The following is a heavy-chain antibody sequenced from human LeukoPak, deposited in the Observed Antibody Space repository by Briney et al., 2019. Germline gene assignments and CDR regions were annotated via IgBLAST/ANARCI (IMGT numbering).Heavy chain of an antibody. D-gene: IGHD3-10*01. CDR1: GGSISSYY. CDR3: ARGRGYYGSGSLYGDAFDI. V-gene: IGHV4-4*07. CDR2: IYTSGST. Sequence: SETLSLTCTVSGGSISSYYWSWIRQPAGKGLEWIGRIYTSGSTNYNPSLKSRVTISVDTSKNQFSLRLSSVTAADTAVYYCARGRGYYGSGSLYGDAFDIWGQGTMVTVSS. J-gene: IGHJ3*02.